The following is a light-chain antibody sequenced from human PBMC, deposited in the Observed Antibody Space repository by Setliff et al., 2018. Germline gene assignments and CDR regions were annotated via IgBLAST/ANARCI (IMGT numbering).Light chain of an antibody. Sequence: SALTQPASVSGSPGQSITISCTGTSSDVGGYNYVSWYQQHPGKAPKLMIYDVSKRPSGVSNRFSGSKSGNTASLTISGLQAEDEADYYCSSYTSSSTFPYVFGTGTQLTVL. J-gene: IGLJ1*01. CDR2: DVS. CDR1: SSDVGGYNY. V-gene: IGLV2-14*01. CDR3: SSYTSSSTFPYV.